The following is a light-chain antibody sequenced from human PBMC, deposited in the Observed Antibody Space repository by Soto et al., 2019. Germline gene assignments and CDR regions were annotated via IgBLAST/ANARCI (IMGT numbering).Light chain of an antibody. CDR3: QQYYSTPLT. CDR1: QSVLYSSNNKNY. J-gene: IGKJ4*01. Sequence: DIVTTQSPDSLAVSLGERATINCKSSQSVLYSSNNKNYLAWYQQKPGQPPKLLIYWASTRESGVPDRFSGSGSGTDFTLTIRSLQAEDVAVYYCQQYYSTPLTFGGGTKVEIK. CDR2: WAS. V-gene: IGKV4-1*01.